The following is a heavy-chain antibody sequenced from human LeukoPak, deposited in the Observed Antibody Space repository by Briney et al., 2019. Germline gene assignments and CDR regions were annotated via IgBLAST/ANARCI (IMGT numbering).Heavy chain of an antibody. D-gene: IGHD1-26*01. CDR2: ISYDGSNK. CDR1: GFTFSSYG. V-gene: IGHV3-30*18. J-gene: IGHJ4*02. Sequence: PGRSLRLSCAASGFTFSSYGMHWVRQAPGKGLEWVAVISYDGSNKYYADSVKGRFTISRDNSKNTLYLQMNSLRAEDTAVYYCAKGDSGETYFDYWGRGTLVTVSS. CDR3: AKGDSGETYFDY.